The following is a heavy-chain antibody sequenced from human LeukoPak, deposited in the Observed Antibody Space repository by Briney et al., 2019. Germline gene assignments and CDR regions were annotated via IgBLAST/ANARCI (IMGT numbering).Heavy chain of an antibody. CDR1: GFTFSSYA. D-gene: IGHD3-3*01. Sequence: GGALRLSCAASGFTFSSYAMHWVRQAPGKGLEWGAVISYGGSNKYYADSVKGRFTISRDNSKNKPYLQMNSLRAEDTAVYYCARDRPTYYDFWSGYENWLDPWGQGTLVTVSS. V-gene: IGHV3-30*01. CDR2: ISYGGSNK. CDR3: ARDRPTYYDFWSGYENWLDP. J-gene: IGHJ5*02.